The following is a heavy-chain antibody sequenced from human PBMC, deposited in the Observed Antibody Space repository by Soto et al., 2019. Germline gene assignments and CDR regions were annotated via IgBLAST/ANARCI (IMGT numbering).Heavy chain of an antibody. V-gene: IGHV3-74*01. CDR3: ARDRDYGDYVYAFDI. J-gene: IGHJ3*02. Sequence: GGSLRLSCAASGFTFSSYWMHWVRQAPGKGLVWVSRINSDGSSTSYADSVKGRFTISRDNAKNTLYLQMNSLRAEDTAVYYCARDRDYGDYVYAFDIWGQGTMVTVSS. CDR2: INSDGSST. D-gene: IGHD4-17*01. CDR1: GFTFSSYW.